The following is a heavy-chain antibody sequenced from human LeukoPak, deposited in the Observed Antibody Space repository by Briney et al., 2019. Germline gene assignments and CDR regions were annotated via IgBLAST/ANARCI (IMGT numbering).Heavy chain of an antibody. J-gene: IGHJ5*02. CDR2: INHSGST. CDR1: GGSFSGYY. V-gene: IGHV4-34*01. CDR3: ARDQYDSSGYAPNWFDP. Sequence: PSETLSLTCAVYGGSFSGYYWSWIRQPPGKGLEWIGEINHSGSTNYNPSLKSRVTISVDTSKNQFSLKLSSVTAADTAVYYCARDQYDSSGYAPNWFDPWGQGTLVTVSS. D-gene: IGHD3-22*01.